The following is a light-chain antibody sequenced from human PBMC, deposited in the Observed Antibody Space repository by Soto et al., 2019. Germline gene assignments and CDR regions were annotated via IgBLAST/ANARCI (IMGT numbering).Light chain of an antibody. Sequence: QSALTQPASVSGSPGQSITISCTGTSSDVGDYNYVSWYQHHPGKAPKVMTYEVNNRPSGVSDRFSGSKSGNTASLAISGLEAEDEADYYCGSYTSSSTLNWVFGGGTKVTVL. CDR3: GSYTSSSTLNWV. CDR1: SSDVGDYNY. J-gene: IGLJ3*02. CDR2: EVN. V-gene: IGLV2-14*01.